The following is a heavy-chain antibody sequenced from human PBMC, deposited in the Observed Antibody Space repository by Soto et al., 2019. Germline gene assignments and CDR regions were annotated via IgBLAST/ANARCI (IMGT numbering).Heavy chain of an antibody. Sequence: QVQLQQWGAGLLKPSETLSLTCAVYGGSFSPFYWSWIRQPPGKGLEWIGEINHSGSTNYNPSLKSRVTISVDTSKNQFSLKLSSVTAADTAMYYCARGRDYWGQGTLVTVSS. V-gene: IGHV4-34*01. CDR3: ARGRDY. CDR1: GGSFSPFY. CDR2: INHSGST. J-gene: IGHJ4*02.